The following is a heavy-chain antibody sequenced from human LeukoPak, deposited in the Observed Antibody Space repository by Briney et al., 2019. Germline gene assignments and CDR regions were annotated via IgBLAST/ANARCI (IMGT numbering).Heavy chain of an antibody. Sequence: SETLSLTCTVSGGSISSGSYYWSWIRQPAGKGLEWIGRIYTSGSTNYNPSLKSRVTISVDTSKNQFSLKLSSVTAADTAVYYCALHYDFWSGYFPYWGQGTLVTVSS. CDR1: GGSISSGSYY. CDR3: ALHYDFWSGYFPY. J-gene: IGHJ4*02. CDR2: IYTSGST. V-gene: IGHV4-61*02. D-gene: IGHD3-3*01.